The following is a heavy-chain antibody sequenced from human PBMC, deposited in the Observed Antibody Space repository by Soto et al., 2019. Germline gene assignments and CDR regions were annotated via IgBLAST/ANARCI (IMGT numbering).Heavy chain of an antibody. CDR2: IYYSGST. V-gene: IGHV4-59*08. J-gene: IGHJ4*02. CDR3: ARRYGYSFDY. D-gene: IGHD1-1*01. Sequence: PSETLSLTCTVSGGSFSPNYCAWTRQPPGKGLEWIGYIYYSGSTNYNPSLKSRVTISVDTSKNQFSLKLSSVTAADTAVYYCARRYGYSFDYWGQGTLVTVSS. CDR1: GGSFSPNY.